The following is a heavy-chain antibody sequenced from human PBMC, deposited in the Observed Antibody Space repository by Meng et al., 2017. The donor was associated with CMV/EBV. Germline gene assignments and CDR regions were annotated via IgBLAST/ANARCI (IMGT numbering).Heavy chain of an antibody. CDR2: IGTAGDT. CDR1: GFTFSSYD. Sequence: GESLKISCAASGFTFSSYDMHWVRQATGKGLEWVSAIGTAGDTYYPGSVKGRFTISRENAKNSLYLQMNSLRAEDTAVYYCAREDIVVVPAASYYGMDVWGQGTTVTVSS. V-gene: IGHV3-13*01. D-gene: IGHD2-2*01. CDR3: AREDIVVVPAASYYGMDV. J-gene: IGHJ6*02.